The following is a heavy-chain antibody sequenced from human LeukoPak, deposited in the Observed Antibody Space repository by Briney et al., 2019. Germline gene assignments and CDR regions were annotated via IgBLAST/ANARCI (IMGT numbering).Heavy chain of an antibody. CDR1: GGTFSSYD. J-gene: IGHJ4*02. CDR2: IIPMLGTP. V-gene: IGHV1-69*06. D-gene: IGHD3-22*01. CDR3: ARDPRGPTTYDSSARDSLDY. Sequence: ASVKVSCKASGGTFSSYDISWVRQAPGQGLEWMGGIIPMLGTPNYAQKFQGRVTITADKSTSTAYMDLSSLRSEDTAVYYCARDPRGPTTYDSSARDSLDYWGQGTLVTVSS.